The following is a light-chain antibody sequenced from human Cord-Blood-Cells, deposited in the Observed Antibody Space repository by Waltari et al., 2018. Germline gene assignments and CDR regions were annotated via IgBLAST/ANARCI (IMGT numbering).Light chain of an antibody. CDR2: GAS. CDR1: QSVRSN. Sequence: EIVMTQPPATLTVSPGQRATLSCRASQSVRSNLAWYQQKPGQAPRLLIYGASTRATGIPARFSGSGSGTEFTLTISSLQSEDFAVYYCQQYNNWPYTFGQGTKLEIK. V-gene: IGKV3-15*01. J-gene: IGKJ2*01. CDR3: QQYNNWPYT.